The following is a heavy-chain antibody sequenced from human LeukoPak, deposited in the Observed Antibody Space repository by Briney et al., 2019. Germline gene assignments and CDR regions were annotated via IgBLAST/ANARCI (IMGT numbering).Heavy chain of an antibody. J-gene: IGHJ5*02. Sequence: SETLSLTCAVSGGPLSSRSCYWRWTRQPPGKGLAWIGSIYYTGWTYHNPSLKSRVTMSVDTSMNQFSLNLNSVTAADTAVYYCARDRGTATIFGVVIIPGWFDPWGQGTLVTVSS. V-gene: IGHV4-39*07. CDR1: GGPLSSRSCY. D-gene: IGHD3-3*01. CDR3: ARDRGTATIFGVVIIPGWFDP. CDR2: IYYTGWT.